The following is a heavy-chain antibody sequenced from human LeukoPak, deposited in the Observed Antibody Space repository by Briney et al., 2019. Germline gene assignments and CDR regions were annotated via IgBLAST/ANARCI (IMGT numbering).Heavy chain of an antibody. CDR3: ARGSLKYSSSWYVFDY. V-gene: IGHV1-69*05. D-gene: IGHD6-13*01. J-gene: IGHJ4*02. CDR1: GGTFSSYA. Sequence: SVKVSFKASGGTFSSYAISWVRQAPGQGREWMGGIIPIFGTANYAQKFQGRVTITTDESTSTAYMELSSLRSEDTAVYYCARGSLKYSSSWYVFDYWGQGTLVTVSS. CDR2: IIPIFGTA.